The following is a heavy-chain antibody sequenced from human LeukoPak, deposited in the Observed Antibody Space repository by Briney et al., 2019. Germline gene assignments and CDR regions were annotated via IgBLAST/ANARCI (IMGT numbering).Heavy chain of an antibody. Sequence: ASVKVSCRTSTSTLNFDFSWVRQAPGQGLEWMGWISTYNGNTNYAQKFQGRVTMTTDTSTSTVYMELKSLRSDDTAVYYCARGIRRADILTGYSNWGQGTLVSVSS. CDR1: TSTLNFD. CDR3: ARGIRRADILTGYSN. CDR2: ISTYNGNT. J-gene: IGHJ4*02. D-gene: IGHD3-9*01. V-gene: IGHV1-18*04.